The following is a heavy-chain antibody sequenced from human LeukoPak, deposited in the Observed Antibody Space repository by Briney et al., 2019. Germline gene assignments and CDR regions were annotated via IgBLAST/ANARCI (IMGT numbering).Heavy chain of an antibody. CDR1: GGSISSGSYY. V-gene: IGHV4-61*02. J-gene: IGHJ3*02. CDR2: IYTSGST. D-gene: IGHD3-10*01. Sequence: SETLSLTCTVSGGSISSGSYYWSWIRQPAGKGLEWIGRIYTSGSTNYNPSLKSRVTISVDTSKNQFSLKLSSVTAADTAVYYCARDLGRRYYGSGSYFGAFDIWGQGTMVTVSS. CDR3: ARDLGRRYYGSGSYFGAFDI.